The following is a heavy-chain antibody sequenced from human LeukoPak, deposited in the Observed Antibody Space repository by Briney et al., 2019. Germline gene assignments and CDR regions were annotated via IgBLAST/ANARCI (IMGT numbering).Heavy chain of an antibody. D-gene: IGHD2-15*01. J-gene: IGHJ4*02. V-gene: IGHV4-31*03. CDR3: ARGVLWSSTGYCSGGSCYSGFLSNYFDY. CDR2: IYDSGST. CDR1: GGSISSGGYY. Sequence: SQTLSLTCTVSGGSISSGGYYWSWIRQHPGKGLEWIGYIYDSGSTYYNPSLKSRVTISVDTSKNQFSLKLSSVTAADTAVYYCARGVLWSSTGYCSGGSCYSGFLSNYFDYWGQRTLVTVSS.